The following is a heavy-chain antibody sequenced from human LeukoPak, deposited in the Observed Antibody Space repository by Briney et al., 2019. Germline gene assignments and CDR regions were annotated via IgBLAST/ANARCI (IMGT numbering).Heavy chain of an antibody. CDR3: ASYDSSGYQHDAFGI. CDR1: GGSISSYY. CDR2: IYYSGST. V-gene: IGHV4-59*01. D-gene: IGHD3-22*01. Sequence: SETLSLTCTVSGGSISSYYWSWIRQPPGKGLEWIGYIYYSGSTNYNPSLKSRVTISVDTSKNQFSLKLSSVTAADTAVYYCASYDSSGYQHDAFGIWGQGTMVTVSS. J-gene: IGHJ3*02.